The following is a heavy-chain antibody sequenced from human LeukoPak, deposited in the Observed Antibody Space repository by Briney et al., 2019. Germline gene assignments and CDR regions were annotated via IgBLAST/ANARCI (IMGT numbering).Heavy chain of an antibody. D-gene: IGHD1-1*01. CDR3: AKAGAIGTPYYYYGMDV. CDR2: ISGSGGST. J-gene: IGHJ6*04. Sequence: PGGSLRLSCAASGFTFSSYAMSWVRQAPGKGLEWVSAISGSGGSTYYADSVKGRFTISRDNSKNTLYLQMNSLRAEDTAVYYCAKAGAIGTPYYYYGMDVWGKGTTVTVSS. CDR1: GFTFSSYA. V-gene: IGHV3-23*01.